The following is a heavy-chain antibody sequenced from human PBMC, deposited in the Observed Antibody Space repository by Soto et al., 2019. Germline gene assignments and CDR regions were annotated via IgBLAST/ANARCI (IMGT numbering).Heavy chain of an antibody. J-gene: IGHJ6*03. D-gene: IGHD2-2*02. CDR2: ISGSGGST. Sequence: GGSLRLSCAASGFTFSSYAMNWVRQAPGKGLEWVSAISGSGGSTYYAGSVKGRFTISRDNSKNTLYLQMNSLRAEDTAVYYCAKDGGDIRYCSSSSCYNYYYYYMAVWGKGTTVTVSS. CDR1: GFTFSSYA. V-gene: IGHV3-23*01. CDR3: AKDGGDIRYCSSSSCYNYYYYYMAV.